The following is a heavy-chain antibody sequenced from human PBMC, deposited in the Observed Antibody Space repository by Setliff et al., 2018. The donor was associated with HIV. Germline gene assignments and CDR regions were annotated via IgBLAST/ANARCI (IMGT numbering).Heavy chain of an antibody. J-gene: IGHJ3*02. CDR3: ARCYYDSSGPTDAFDI. V-gene: IGHV4-38-2*02. D-gene: IGHD3-22*01. CDR1: RDSIRNGAYY. CDR2: MCHGGNNN. Sequence: PSETLSLTCTVSRDSIRNGAYYWGWIRQPPGKGLEWIGNMCHGGNNNYYNPSLKSRVTVTRDTSINTVYMELSSLKSDDTAVYYCARCYYDSSGPTDAFDIWGQGTVVTV.